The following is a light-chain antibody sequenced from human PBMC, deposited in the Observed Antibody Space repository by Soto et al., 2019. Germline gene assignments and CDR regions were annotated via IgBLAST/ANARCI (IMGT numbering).Light chain of an antibody. Sequence: EIVLTQSPGTLSLSPRERATLSYRASQSVSSSYLAWYQQKPGQAPRLLIYGASSRATGIPDRFSGSGSGTDFTLTISRLEPEDFAVYYCQQYGSSPRTFGQGTKVEIK. J-gene: IGKJ1*01. CDR3: QQYGSSPRT. CDR2: GAS. CDR1: QSVSSSY. V-gene: IGKV3-20*01.